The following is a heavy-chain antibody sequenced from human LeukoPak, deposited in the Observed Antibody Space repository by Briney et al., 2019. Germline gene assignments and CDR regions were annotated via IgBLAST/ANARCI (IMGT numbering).Heavy chain of an antibody. J-gene: IGHJ4*02. V-gene: IGHV1-2*02. CDR2: INPNSGGT. D-gene: IGHD6-13*01. CDR3: AIPDSSSWYEEGYCFDY. Sequence: ASVKVSCKASGYTFTGYYMHWVRQAPGQGLEWMGWINPNSGGTNYAQKFQGRVTMTRDTSISTAYMELSRLRSDDTAVYYCAIPDSSSWYEEGYCFDYWGQGTLVTVSS. CDR1: GYTFTGYY.